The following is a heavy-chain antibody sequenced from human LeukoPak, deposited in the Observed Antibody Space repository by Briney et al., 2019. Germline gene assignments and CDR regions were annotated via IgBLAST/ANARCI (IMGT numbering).Heavy chain of an antibody. Sequence: GGSLRLSCAASGFTFSSYAMSWVRQAPGKGLEWVSAISGSGGSTYYADSVKGRFTISSDNSKNMLYLQMNSLRAEDTAVYYCAKAFSYYYGSGSRDYWGQGTLVTVSS. D-gene: IGHD3-10*01. CDR2: ISGSGGST. CDR3: AKAFSYYYGSGSRDY. J-gene: IGHJ4*02. V-gene: IGHV3-23*01. CDR1: GFTFSSYA.